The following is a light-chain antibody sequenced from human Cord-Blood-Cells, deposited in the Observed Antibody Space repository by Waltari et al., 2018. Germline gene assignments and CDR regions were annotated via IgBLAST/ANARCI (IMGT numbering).Light chain of an antibody. CDR2: GAS. V-gene: IGKV3-20*01. J-gene: IGKJ2*01. CDR3: QQYGSSPPYT. Sequence: IVLTQSPGTMYLSPGERATLPCRASQSVSSSYLAWYQQKPGQAPRLLIYGASSRATGIPDRFSGSGSGTDFTLTISRLEPEDFAVYYCQQYGSSPPYTFGQGTKLEIK. CDR1: QSVSSSY.